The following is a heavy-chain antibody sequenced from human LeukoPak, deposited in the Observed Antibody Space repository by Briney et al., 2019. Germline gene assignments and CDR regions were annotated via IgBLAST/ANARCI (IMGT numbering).Heavy chain of an antibody. J-gene: IGHJ6*03. CDR2: INHSGST. D-gene: IGHD2-15*01. CDR1: GGSFSGYY. CDR3: ARGRVVAATKGLCYYYYYMDV. Sequence: PSETLSLTCTVYGGSFSGYYWSWIRQPPGKGLEWIGEINHSGSTNYNPSLKSRVTISVDTSKNQFSLKLSSVTAADTAVYYCARGRVVAATKGLCYYYYYMDVWGKGTTVTVSS. V-gene: IGHV4-34*01.